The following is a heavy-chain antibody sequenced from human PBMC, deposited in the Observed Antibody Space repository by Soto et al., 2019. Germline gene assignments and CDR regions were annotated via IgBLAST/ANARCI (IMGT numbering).Heavy chain of an antibody. CDR2: IWYDGSNK. J-gene: IGHJ5*02. D-gene: IGHD3-22*01. V-gene: IGHV3-33*01. CDR3: ARAPGVVVRDWGWFDP. Sequence: QVQLVESGGGVVQPGRSLRLSCAASGFTFSSYGMHWVRQAPGKGLEWVAVIWYDGSNKYYADSVKGRFTISRDNSKNTLYLQMNSLRAEDTAGYYCARAPGVVVRDWGWFDPWGQGTLVTVSS. CDR1: GFTFSSYG.